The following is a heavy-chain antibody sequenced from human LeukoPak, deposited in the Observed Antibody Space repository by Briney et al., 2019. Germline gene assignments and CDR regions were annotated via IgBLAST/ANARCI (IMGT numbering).Heavy chain of an antibody. CDR2: MHYTGYT. J-gene: IGHJ4*02. CDR1: GGSIRNSDYY. V-gene: IGHV4-39*07. Sequence: SETLSLTCTVSGGSIRNSDYYWGWIRQPPERGLEWIGSMHYTGYTNYNPSLKSRVTISVDTSKNLLSLILSSVTAADTAIYYCATVDWLLPSDSWGQGTPVTVSS. D-gene: IGHD3-9*01. CDR3: ATVDWLLPSDS.